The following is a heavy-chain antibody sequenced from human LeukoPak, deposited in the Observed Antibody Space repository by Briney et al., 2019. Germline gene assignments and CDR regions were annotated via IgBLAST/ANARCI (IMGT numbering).Heavy chain of an antibody. Sequence: PGGSLRLSCAASGFTFNRAWMNWVRQAPGKGLEWVANLDPSGSQKRYVDSAKGRFIIPKENPGASLYPDIYSPRAEDTAIYYCAIWTSGNYWGQGTLVTVSS. D-gene: IGHD1-1*01. CDR3: AIWTSGNY. J-gene: IGHJ4*02. CDR2: LDPSGSQK. V-gene: IGHV3-7*01. CDR1: GFTFNRAW.